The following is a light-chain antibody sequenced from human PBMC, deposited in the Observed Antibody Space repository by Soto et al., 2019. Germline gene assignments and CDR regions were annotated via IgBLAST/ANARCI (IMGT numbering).Light chain of an antibody. J-gene: IGKJ4*01. CDR2: GAS. Sequence: EIVMTQSPATLSVSPGERATLSCRASQSVSSNLAWYQQKPGQAPRLLIYGASTRATGIPARFRGSGSGTEFTLTISSLQSEDFAVYYCQQYDSWPLTFGGGTKVDIK. V-gene: IGKV3-15*01. CDR1: QSVSSN. CDR3: QQYDSWPLT.